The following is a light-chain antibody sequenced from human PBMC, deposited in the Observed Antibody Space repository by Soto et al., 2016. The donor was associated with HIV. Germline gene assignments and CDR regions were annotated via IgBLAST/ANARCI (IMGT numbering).Light chain of an antibody. V-gene: IGKV1-5*03. CDR2: KAS. Sequence: DIQMTQSPSTLSASVGDRVTITCRASQSISSWVAWYQQKPGKAPNLLIYKASNLESGVPSRFSGSGSGTEFTLTISSLQPDDFATYYCQQYNSYSITFGQGTRLEIK. J-gene: IGKJ5*01. CDR1: QSISSW. CDR3: QQYNSYSIT.